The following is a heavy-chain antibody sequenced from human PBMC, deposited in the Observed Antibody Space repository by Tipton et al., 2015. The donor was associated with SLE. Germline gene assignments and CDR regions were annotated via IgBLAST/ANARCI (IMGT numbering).Heavy chain of an antibody. CDR2: IYYSGST. CDR3: ARGSRGAVAGTIDY. CDR1: GGSISSGGYY. D-gene: IGHD6-19*01. V-gene: IGHV4-31*03. J-gene: IGHJ4*02. Sequence: TLSLTCTVSGGSISSGGYYWSWIRQHPGKGLEWIGYIYYSGSTYYNPSLKSRVTISVDTSKNQFSLKLSSVTAADTAVYYCARGSRGAVAGTIDYWGQGTLVTVSS.